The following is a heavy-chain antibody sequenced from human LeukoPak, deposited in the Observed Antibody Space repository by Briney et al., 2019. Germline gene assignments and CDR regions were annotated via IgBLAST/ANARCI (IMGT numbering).Heavy chain of an antibody. V-gene: IGHV3-11*06. CDR3: AREGGSYSDFDY. CDR2: ISSSSSYI. Sequence: GGSLRLSCAASGFTFSDYYMSWIRQAPGKGLEWVSSISSSSSYIYYADSVKGRFTISRDNAKNSLYLQMNSLRAEDTAVYYCAREGGSYSDFDYWGQGTLVTVSS. D-gene: IGHD1-26*01. CDR1: GFTFSDYY. J-gene: IGHJ4*02.